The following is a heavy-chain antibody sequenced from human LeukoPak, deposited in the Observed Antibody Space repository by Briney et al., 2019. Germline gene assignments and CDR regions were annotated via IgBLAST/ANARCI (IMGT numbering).Heavy chain of an antibody. CDR1: GYTFTSYG. V-gene: IGHV1-18*04. Sequence: GSMKVSCKASGYTFTSYGISWVRQAPGQGLEWMGWISAYNGNTNYAQKLQGRVTMTTDTSTSTAYMELRSLRSDDTAVYYCARAGYDIMTGYYNRAFDIWGQGTMVTVSS. CDR2: ISAYNGNT. CDR3: ARAGYDIMTGYYNRAFDI. J-gene: IGHJ3*02. D-gene: IGHD3-9*01.